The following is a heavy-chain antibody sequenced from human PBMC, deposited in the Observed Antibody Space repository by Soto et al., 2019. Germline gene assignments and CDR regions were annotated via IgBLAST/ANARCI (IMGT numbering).Heavy chain of an antibody. CDR1: GGTFSSYT. CDR3: ARDLDHPIWGGPAGRLDP. J-gene: IGHJ5*02. CDR2: IIPILGIA. D-gene: IGHD3-3*01. V-gene: IGHV1-69*08. Sequence: QVQLVQSGAEVTKPGSSVKVSCKASGGTFSSYTISWVRQAPGQGLEWMGRIIPILGIANYAQKFQGRVTITADKSTSTAYIELSSLRSEDTAVYYCARDLDHPIWGGPAGRLDPWGQGTLVTVSS.